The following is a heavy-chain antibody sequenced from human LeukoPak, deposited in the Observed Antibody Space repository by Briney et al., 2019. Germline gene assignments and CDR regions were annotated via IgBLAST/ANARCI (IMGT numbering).Heavy chain of an antibody. D-gene: IGHD3-22*01. CDR2: ISGSGGST. CDR1: GFTFSSYA. CDR3: AKLQYYYDSSGYF. J-gene: IGHJ4*02. Sequence: PGGSLRLSCAASGFTFSSYAMHWVRQAPGKGLEWVSAISGSGGSTYYADSVKGRFTISRDNSKNTLYLQMNSLRAEDTAVYYCAKLQYYYDSSGYFWGQGTLVTVSS. V-gene: IGHV3-23*01.